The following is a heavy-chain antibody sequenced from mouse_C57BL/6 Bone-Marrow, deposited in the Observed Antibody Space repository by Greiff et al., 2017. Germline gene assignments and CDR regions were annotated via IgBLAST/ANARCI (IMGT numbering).Heavy chain of an antibody. CDR2: IDPSDSYT. Sequence: QVQLQQPGAELVKPGASVKLSCKASGYTFTSYWMQWVKQRPGQGLEWIGEIDPSDSYTNYNQKFKGKATLTVDKSSSTAYMQLSSLTSEDSAVYYCARGGYWYFDVWGTGTTVTVSS. CDR1: GYTFTSYW. CDR3: ARGGYWYFDV. J-gene: IGHJ1*03. V-gene: IGHV1-50*01.